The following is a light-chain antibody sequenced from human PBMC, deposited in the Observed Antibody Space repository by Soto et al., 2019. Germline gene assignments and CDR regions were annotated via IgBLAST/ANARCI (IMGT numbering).Light chain of an antibody. Sequence: QSVLTQPPSVSGAPGQRVTISCTGSSSNIGAGYDVHWYQQLPGTAPKLLINGNNNRPSGVPDRLSGSKSGTSASLAITGLQAEDEADYYCQSYDSSLSASVFGGGTKLTVL. CDR3: QSYDSSLSASV. CDR2: GNN. CDR1: SSNIGAGYD. V-gene: IGLV1-40*01. J-gene: IGLJ2*01.